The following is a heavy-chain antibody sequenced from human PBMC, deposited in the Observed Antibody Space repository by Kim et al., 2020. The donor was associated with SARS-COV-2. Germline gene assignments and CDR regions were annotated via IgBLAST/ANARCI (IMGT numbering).Heavy chain of an antibody. Sequence: SETLSLTCTVSGGSISGTRYYWAWIRQSPGKGLEWIGSIYYNGNTYYEPSFKSRVTISVDTSKNQFSLKLTSVTATDTAVYYCARQFGTMYDYYGMDVWGKGTTVTVSS. D-gene: IGHD3-10*01. CDR1: GGSISGTRYY. CDR2: IYYNGNT. J-gene: IGHJ6*04. CDR3: ARQFGTMYDYYGMDV. V-gene: IGHV4-39*01.